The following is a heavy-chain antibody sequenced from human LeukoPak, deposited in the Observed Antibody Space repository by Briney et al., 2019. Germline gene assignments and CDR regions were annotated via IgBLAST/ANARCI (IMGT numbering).Heavy chain of an antibody. CDR3: ARATNSYGGNSDF. CDR2: ISSYGDNT. J-gene: IGHJ4*02. Sequence: PGGSLRLSWVASGXTFSDYTLHWVRQAPGKGLESVSAISSYGDNTYYANSVKGRFTISRDNSKNTLYLQMGSLRADDMAVYYCARATNSYGGNSDFWGQGTLVTVSS. CDR1: GXTFSDYT. V-gene: IGHV3-64*01. D-gene: IGHD4-23*01.